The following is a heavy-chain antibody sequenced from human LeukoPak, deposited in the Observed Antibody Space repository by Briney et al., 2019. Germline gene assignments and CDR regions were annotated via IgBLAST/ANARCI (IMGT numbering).Heavy chain of an antibody. Sequence: ASVKVSCKASGYTFSSYGITWVRQAPGQGLEWMAWISGYNGNTKYAQKLQDRVIMTTDTSTNTVYMELRSLRSDDTAVYYCAREVWGQYYFDFWGPGTLVTVSS. CDR1: GYTFSSYG. D-gene: IGHD3-16*01. V-gene: IGHV1-18*01. CDR3: AREVWGQYYFDF. CDR2: ISGYNGNT. J-gene: IGHJ4*02.